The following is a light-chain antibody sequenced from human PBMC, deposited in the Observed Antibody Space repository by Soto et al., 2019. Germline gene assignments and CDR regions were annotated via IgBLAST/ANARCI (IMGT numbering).Light chain of an antibody. CDR3: TSYTTSTTWV. CDR1: SSDVAAYNY. V-gene: IGLV2-14*03. CDR2: DVS. J-gene: IGLJ3*02. Sequence: QSALTQPASVSGSPGQSIAISCTGTSSDVAAYNYVSWYQQHPGKTPKLMIYDVSNRLSGVSNRFSGSKSGNTASLTISGLQAEYEADYYCTSYTTSTTWVFGGGTKLTVL.